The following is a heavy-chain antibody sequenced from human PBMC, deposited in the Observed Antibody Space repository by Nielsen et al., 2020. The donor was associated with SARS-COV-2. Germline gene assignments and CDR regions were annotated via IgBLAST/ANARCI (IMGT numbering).Heavy chain of an antibody. CDR2: INHSGST. J-gene: IGHJ4*02. Sequence: SETLSLTCAVSGGSISSSNWWSWVRQPPGKGLEWIGEINHSGSTSYNPSLRSRVTILVDTSKNHFSLKLTSVTAADTAVYYCARDRWQQLVPTYWGQGTLVTVSS. V-gene: IGHV4-4*02. CDR1: GGSISSSNW. CDR3: ARDRWQQLVPTY. D-gene: IGHD6-13*01.